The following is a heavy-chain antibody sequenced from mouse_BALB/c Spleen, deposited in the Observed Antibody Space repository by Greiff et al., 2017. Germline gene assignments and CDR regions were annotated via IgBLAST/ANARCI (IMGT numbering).Heavy chain of an antibody. D-gene: IGHD2-3*01. CDR2: IDPANGNT. Sequence: EVKVVESGAELVRSGASVKLSCTASGFNIKDYYMHWVKQRPEQGLEWIGRIDPANGNTKYDPKFQGKATITADTSSNTAYLQLSSLTSEDTAVYYCARGDGYYGFAYWGQGTLVTVSA. CDR1: GFNIKDYY. V-gene: IGHV14-3*02. CDR3: ARGDGYYGFAY. J-gene: IGHJ3*01.